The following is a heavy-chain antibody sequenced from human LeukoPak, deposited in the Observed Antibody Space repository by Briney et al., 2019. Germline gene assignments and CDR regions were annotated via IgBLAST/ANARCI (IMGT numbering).Heavy chain of an antibody. V-gene: IGHV3-74*03. CDR1: GFTFSTYG. CDR3: AKSRDGYIHGLEY. CDR2: IRRDGTIT. Sequence: GGSLRLSCAASGFTFSTYGMYWVRQAPGKGLLFVSYIRRDGTITKYADSVKGRFTITRDDSKNTLYLQMNSLRAEDTAVYYCAKSRDGYIHGLEYWGQGTLVTVS. J-gene: IGHJ4*02. D-gene: IGHD5-24*01.